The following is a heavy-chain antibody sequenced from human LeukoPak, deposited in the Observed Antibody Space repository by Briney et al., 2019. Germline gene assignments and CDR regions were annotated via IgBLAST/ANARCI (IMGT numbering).Heavy chain of an antibody. Sequence: GGSLRLSCAASGFTFSSYAMHWVRQAPGKGLEWVAVISYDGSNKYYADSVKGRFTISRDNSKNTLYLQMNSLRAEDTAVYYCARGRGRWLQWAFDYWGQGTLVTVSS. J-gene: IGHJ4*02. CDR1: GFTFSSYA. CDR3: ARGRGRWLQWAFDY. V-gene: IGHV3-30-3*01. D-gene: IGHD5-24*01. CDR2: ISYDGSNK.